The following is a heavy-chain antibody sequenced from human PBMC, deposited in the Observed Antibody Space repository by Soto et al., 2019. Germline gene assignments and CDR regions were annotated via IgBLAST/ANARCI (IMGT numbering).Heavy chain of an antibody. Sequence: VKVSCKASGGTFSIYAISWVRQAPGQGPEWMGGITPIFGTANYAQKFQGRVTITADESTNTAYMELSSLRSEDTAVYYCAREYNWNRIYYGMDVWGPGTTVTVSS. V-gene: IGHV1-69*01. CDR2: ITPIFGTA. D-gene: IGHD1-20*01. CDR1: GGTFSIYA. CDR3: AREYNWNRIYYGMDV. J-gene: IGHJ6*02.